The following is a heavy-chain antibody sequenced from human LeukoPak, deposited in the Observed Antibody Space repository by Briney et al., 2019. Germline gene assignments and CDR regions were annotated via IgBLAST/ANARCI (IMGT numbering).Heavy chain of an antibody. CDR3: AKAITYYYDSSGLAP. CDR1: GFTSSSYA. D-gene: IGHD3-22*01. V-gene: IGHV3-23*01. CDR2: ISGSGGST. Sequence: PGGSLRLSCAASGFTSSSYAMSWVRQAPGKGLEWVSAISGSGGSTYYADSVKGRFAISRDNSKNTLYLQMNSLRAEDTAVYYCAKAITYYYDSSGLAPWGQGTLVTVSS. J-gene: IGHJ5*02.